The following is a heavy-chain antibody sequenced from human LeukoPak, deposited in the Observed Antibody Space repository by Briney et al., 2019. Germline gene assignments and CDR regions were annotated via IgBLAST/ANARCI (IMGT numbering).Heavy chain of an antibody. CDR3: ARSWAGYSFDY. Sequence: GGSLRLSCAASGFTFSSYGMHWVRQAPGKELEWVAVIWYDGSNKYYADSVKGRFTISRDNSKNTLYLQMNSLRAEDTAVYYCARSWAGYSFDYWGQGTLVTVSS. CDR2: IWYDGSNK. J-gene: IGHJ4*02. CDR1: GFTFSSYG. D-gene: IGHD3/OR15-3a*01. V-gene: IGHV3-33*01.